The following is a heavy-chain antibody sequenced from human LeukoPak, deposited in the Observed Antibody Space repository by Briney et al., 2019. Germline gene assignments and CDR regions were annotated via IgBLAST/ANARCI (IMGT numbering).Heavy chain of an antibody. CDR2: ISGSGGST. Sequence: PGGSLRLSCAASGFTFSSYAMSWVRQAPGKGLEWVSAISGSGGSTYYADSVKGRFTISRDNSKNTLYLQMNSLRAEDTAVYYCAKDIPMQWLVRGPFDYWGQGTLVTVSS. CDR1: GFTFSSYA. D-gene: IGHD6-19*01. J-gene: IGHJ4*02. CDR3: AKDIPMQWLVRGPFDY. V-gene: IGHV3-23*01.